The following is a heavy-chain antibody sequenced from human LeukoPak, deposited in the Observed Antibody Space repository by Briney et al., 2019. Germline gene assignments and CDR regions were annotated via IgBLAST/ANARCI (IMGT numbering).Heavy chain of an antibody. J-gene: IGHJ4*02. CDR1: GGSISSSSYY. CDR3: ARGFSYSTWTLDY. CDR2: IYYSGST. Sequence: PSETLSLTCTVSGGSISSSSYYWGWIRQPPGKGLEWIGSIYYSGSTYYNPSLKSRVTISVDTSKNQFSLMLSSVTAADTAVYYCARGFSYSTWTLDYWGQGSLVTVSS. D-gene: IGHD6-13*01. V-gene: IGHV4-39*07.